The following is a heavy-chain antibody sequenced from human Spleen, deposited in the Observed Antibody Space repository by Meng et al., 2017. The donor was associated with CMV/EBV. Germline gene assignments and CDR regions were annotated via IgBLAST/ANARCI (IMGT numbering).Heavy chain of an antibody. V-gene: IGHV3-7*04. CDR3: ARVAAAGRGMDV. J-gene: IGHJ6*02. CDR1: GLTSPTYA. D-gene: IGHD6-13*01. Sequence: GGSLRLSCAASGLTSPTYALTWVRQAPGKGLEWVANINQDGSQKNFLDSVKGRFTISRDNAKNSLFLQMNSLRAEDTAVYYCARVAAAGRGMDVWGPGTTVTVSS. CDR2: INQDGSQK.